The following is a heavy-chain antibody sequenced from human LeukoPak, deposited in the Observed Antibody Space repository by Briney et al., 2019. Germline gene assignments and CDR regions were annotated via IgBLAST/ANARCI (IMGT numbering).Heavy chain of an antibody. V-gene: IGHV5-10-1*01. CDR3: ARLIYSGDDRNYFDY. CDR2: IDPSDSYT. CDR1: GYSFTSQW. Sequence: GESLKISCKGSGYSFTSQWISWVRQMPGKGLEWTGRIDPSDSYTNFSPSFQGHVTISADKSISTAYLQWSSLKASDTAMYYCARLIYSGDDRNYFDYWGQGTLVTVSS. D-gene: IGHD5-12*01. J-gene: IGHJ4*02.